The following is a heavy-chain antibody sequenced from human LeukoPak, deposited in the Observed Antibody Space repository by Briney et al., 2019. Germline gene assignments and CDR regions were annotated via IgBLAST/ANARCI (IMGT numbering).Heavy chain of an antibody. D-gene: IGHD3-22*01. V-gene: IGHV4-39*01. CDR2: IYYSGST. Sequence: PSETLSLTCTVSGGSISSTSYSWGWIRQPPGKGLEWIGSIYYSGSTYYNPSLKSRVTISVDTSKNQFSLKLSSVTAADTAVYYCARDSSGYSFDYWGQGILVTVSS. J-gene: IGHJ4*02. CDR1: GGSISSTSYS. CDR3: ARDSSGYSFDY.